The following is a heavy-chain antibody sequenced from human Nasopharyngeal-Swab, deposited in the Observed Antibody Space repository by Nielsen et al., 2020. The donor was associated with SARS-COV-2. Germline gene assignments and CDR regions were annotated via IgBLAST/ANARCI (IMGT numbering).Heavy chain of an antibody. V-gene: IGHV4-34*01. Sequence: RQAPGKGLEWIGEINHSGSTNYNPSLKSRVTISVDTSKNQFSLKLSSVTAADTAVYYCARDGYSSSRTLDYWGQGTLVTVSS. CDR2: INHSGST. CDR3: ARDGYSSSRTLDY. J-gene: IGHJ4*02. D-gene: IGHD6-13*01.